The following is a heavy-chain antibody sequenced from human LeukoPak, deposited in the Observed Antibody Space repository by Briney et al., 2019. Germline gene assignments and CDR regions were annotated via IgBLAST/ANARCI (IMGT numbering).Heavy chain of an antibody. CDR3: AREGGPYRPLDY. CDR2: INHSGST. CDR1: GGSFSGYY. Sequence: NSSETLSLTCAVYGGSFSGYYWSWIRQPPGKGLEWIGEINHSGSTNYNPSLKSRVAISVDKSENHISLKLTSVTAADTAVYYCAREGGPYRPLDYSGQGTLVTVAS. V-gene: IGHV4-34*01. J-gene: IGHJ4*02.